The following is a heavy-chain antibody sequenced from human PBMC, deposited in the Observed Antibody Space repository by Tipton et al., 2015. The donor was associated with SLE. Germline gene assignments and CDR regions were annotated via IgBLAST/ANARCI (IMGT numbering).Heavy chain of an antibody. D-gene: IGHD1-26*01. CDR3: ARDRLGGPFDY. CDR2: IYYSGST. J-gene: IGHJ4*02. V-gene: IGHV4-59*01. Sequence: TLSLTCIVSGGSISSYYWNWIRQPPGRGLEWIGYIYYSGSTNYNPSLKSRVTISVDTSKNQLSLKLSSVTAADTAVYYCARDRLGGPFDYWGQGTLVTVSS. CDR1: GGSISSYY.